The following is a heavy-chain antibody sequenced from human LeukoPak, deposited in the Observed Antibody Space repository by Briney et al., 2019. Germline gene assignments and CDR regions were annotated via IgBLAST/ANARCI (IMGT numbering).Heavy chain of an antibody. J-gene: IGHJ4*02. CDR3: ARGDYDILTGYLGFDY. D-gene: IGHD3-9*01. Sequence: SEILSLTCTVSGGSISSYYWTWIRQPAGKGLEWIGRIYTSGSTNYNPSPKSRVAMSVDTSKNQFPLKLSPVTAADTAVYYCARGDYDILTGYLGFDYWGQGTLVTVSS. CDR1: GGSISSYY. CDR2: IYTSGST. V-gene: IGHV4-4*07.